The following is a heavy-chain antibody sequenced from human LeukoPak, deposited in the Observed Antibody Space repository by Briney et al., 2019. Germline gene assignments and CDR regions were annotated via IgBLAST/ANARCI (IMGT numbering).Heavy chain of an antibody. Sequence: PSGGSLRLSCAASGFTFSSYAMHWVRQAPGKGLEWVAVISYDGSNTYYADSVKGRFTISRDNAKNSLYLQMNSLRAEDTAVYYCARDGGFLEWLLYDAFDIWGQGTMVTVSS. D-gene: IGHD3-3*01. CDR2: ISYDGSNT. CDR3: ARDGGFLEWLLYDAFDI. J-gene: IGHJ3*02. V-gene: IGHV3-30-3*01. CDR1: GFTFSSYA.